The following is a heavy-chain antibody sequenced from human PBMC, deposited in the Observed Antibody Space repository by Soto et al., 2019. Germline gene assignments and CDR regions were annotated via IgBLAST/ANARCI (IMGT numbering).Heavy chain of an antibody. Sequence: VGSLRLSCAASGFTFSSYAMHWVRQAPGKGLEWVAVISYDGSNKYYADSVKGRFTISRDNPKNTLYLQMNSLRAEDTAVYYCARVRRGITMIVVVPKSPNFDYWGQGTLVTVSS. D-gene: IGHD3-22*01. CDR2: ISYDGSNK. CDR1: GFTFSSYA. J-gene: IGHJ4*02. CDR3: ARVRRGITMIVVVPKSPNFDY. V-gene: IGHV3-30-3*01.